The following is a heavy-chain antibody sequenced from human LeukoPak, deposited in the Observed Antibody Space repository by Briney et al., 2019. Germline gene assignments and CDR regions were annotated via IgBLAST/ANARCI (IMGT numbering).Heavy chain of an antibody. D-gene: IGHD5-18*01. V-gene: IGHV3-7*04. Sequence: GGSLRLSCAASGITFSNYWMSWVRQAPGKGLEWVANIKQDATEKYYVDSVKGRFTISRDNARNSLYLQMNSLRAEDTAVYYCARTRSIQLWTFDYWGQGAPVTVSS. CDR1: GITFSNYW. J-gene: IGHJ4*02. CDR2: IKQDATEK. CDR3: ARTRSIQLWTFDY.